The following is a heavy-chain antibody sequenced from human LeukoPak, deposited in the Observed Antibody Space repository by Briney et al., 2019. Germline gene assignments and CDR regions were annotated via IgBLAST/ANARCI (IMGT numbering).Heavy chain of an antibody. J-gene: IGHJ4*02. Sequence: SETLSLTCTVSGGSISSGGYYWSWIRQHPGKGLEWIGYIYYSGSTYYNPSLKSRVTISVDTSNNQLSLKLSSVTAADTAVYYCARANCGGGSCYSDYWGQGTLVTVSS. D-gene: IGHD2-15*01. CDR3: ARANCGGGSCYSDY. CDR1: GGSISSGGYY. V-gene: IGHV4-31*03. CDR2: IYYSGST.